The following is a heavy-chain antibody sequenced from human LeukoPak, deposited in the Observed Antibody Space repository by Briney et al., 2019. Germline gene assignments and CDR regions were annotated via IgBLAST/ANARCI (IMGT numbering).Heavy chain of an antibody. CDR3: ARDDYGGNPPPPYYYYGMDV. V-gene: IGHV4-61*02. CDR2: IYTSGST. Sequence: SQTLSLTCTVSGGSLSSGSYYWSWIRQPAGKGLEWIGRIYTSGSTNYNPSLKSRVTISVDTSKNQFSLKLSSVTAADTAVYYCARDDYGGNPPPPYYYYGMDVWGQGTTVTVSS. J-gene: IGHJ6*02. CDR1: GGSLSSGSYY. D-gene: IGHD4-23*01.